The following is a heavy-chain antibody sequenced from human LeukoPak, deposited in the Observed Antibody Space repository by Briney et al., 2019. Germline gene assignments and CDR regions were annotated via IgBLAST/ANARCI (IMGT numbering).Heavy chain of an antibody. CDR2: IYYSGST. V-gene: IGHV4-59*04. D-gene: IGHD1-26*01. CDR3: ARSREGDDY. CDR1: GGSINSYY. Sequence: SETLSLTCTVSGGSINSYYWSWIRQPPGKGLEWIGTIYYSGSTYYNPSLKSRVTISVDTSKNQFSLKLSSVTAADTAVYYCARSREGDDYRGQGTLVTVSS. J-gene: IGHJ4*02.